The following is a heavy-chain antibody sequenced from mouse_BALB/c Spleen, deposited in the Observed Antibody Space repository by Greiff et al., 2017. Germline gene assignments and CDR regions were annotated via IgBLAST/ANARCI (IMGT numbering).Heavy chain of an antibody. CDR2: IRLKSNNYAT. Sequence: EVKLQESGGGLVQPGGSMKLSCVASGFTFSNYWMNWVRQSPEKGLEWVAEIRLKSNNYATHYAESVKGRFTISRDDSKSSVYLQMNNLRAEDTGIYYCTRDDYGGFAYWGQGTLVTVSA. CDR1: GFTFSNYW. J-gene: IGHJ3*01. D-gene: IGHD2-4*01. V-gene: IGHV6-6*02. CDR3: TRDDYGGFAY.